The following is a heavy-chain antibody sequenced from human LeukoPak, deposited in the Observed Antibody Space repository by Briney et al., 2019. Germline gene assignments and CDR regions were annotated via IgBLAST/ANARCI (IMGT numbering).Heavy chain of an antibody. D-gene: IGHD1-14*01. J-gene: IGHJ4*02. CDR1: GFTFRSHY. CDR2: INSDGSIT. V-gene: IGHV3-74*01. Sequence: GGSLRLSCAASGFTFRSHYMHWVRQAPGKGLVWVSRINSDGSITTYADSVKGRFTISRDNAKNTVYLQMNSLRGEDTGVYYCARDAAGLDYWGQGTLVTVSP. CDR3: ARDAAGLDY.